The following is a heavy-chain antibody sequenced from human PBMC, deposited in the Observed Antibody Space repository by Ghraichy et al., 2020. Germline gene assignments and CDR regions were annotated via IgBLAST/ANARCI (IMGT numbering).Heavy chain of an antibody. Sequence: GGSLRLSCAASEFSISDYYMSWIRQAPGKGLEWISYFSSSGTTIYYADSVKGRFTISRGSAKNSLYLQMNSLRGEDTAVYYCARDLKVAVAGFDVWGKGTTVTVSS. V-gene: IGHV3-11*01. J-gene: IGHJ6*04. D-gene: IGHD6-19*01. CDR2: FSSSGTTI. CDR3: ARDLKVAVAGFDV. CDR1: EFSISDYY.